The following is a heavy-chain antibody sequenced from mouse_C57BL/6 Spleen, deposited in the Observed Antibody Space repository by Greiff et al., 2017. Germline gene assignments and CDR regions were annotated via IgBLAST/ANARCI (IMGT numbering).Heavy chain of an antibody. D-gene: IGHD1-1*01. CDR3: ARGYYGSRTTWFAY. Sequence: QVQLPQPGAELVKPGASVKMSCKASGYTFTSYWITRVKQRPGQGLEWLWDIFPGSGSTNYNEKFKSKATLTVDTSSSTAYMQLSSLTSEDSAVYYCARGYYGSRTTWFAYWGQGTLVTVSA. CDR1: GYTFTSYW. V-gene: IGHV1-55*01. CDR2: IFPGSGST. J-gene: IGHJ3*01.